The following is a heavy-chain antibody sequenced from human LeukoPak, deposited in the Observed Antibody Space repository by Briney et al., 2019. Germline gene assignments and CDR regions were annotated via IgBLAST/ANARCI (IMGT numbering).Heavy chain of an antibody. CDR1: GYSFSNNW. CDR2: IYPGDSDT. D-gene: IGHD3-9*01. CDR3: ARHPAPQSRDRYYYYGMDV. Sequence: GESLKISCKASGYSFSNNWIGWARQMSGKGLEWMRIIYPGDSDTRYSPSFQGQVTISADKSISTAYLQWTSLKASDTAMYFCARHPAPQSRDRYYYYGMDVWGQGTTVTVSS. J-gene: IGHJ6*02. V-gene: IGHV5-51*01.